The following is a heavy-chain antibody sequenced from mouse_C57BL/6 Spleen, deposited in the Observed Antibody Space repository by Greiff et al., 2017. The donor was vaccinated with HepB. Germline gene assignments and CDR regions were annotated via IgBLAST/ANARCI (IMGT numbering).Heavy chain of an antibody. Sequence: EVQLQQSGPELVKPGASVKISCKASGYTFTDYYMNWVKQSHGKSLEWIGDINPNNGGTSYNQKFKGKATLTVDKSSSTAYMELRSLTSEDSAVYYCARQFITDYWGQGTTLTVSS. D-gene: IGHD1-1*01. CDR1: GYTFTDYY. CDR2: INPNNGGT. J-gene: IGHJ2*01. V-gene: IGHV1-26*01. CDR3: ARQFITDY.